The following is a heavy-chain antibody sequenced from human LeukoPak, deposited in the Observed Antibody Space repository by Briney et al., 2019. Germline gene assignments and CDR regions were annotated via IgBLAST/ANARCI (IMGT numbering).Heavy chain of an antibody. Sequence: SETLSLTCTVSGDSTSNFYWNWIRQSPAKGLEGIGNIHYSGSSVYNPSLKSRGTISIDTSRRQFFLKLNSVTAADTAVYFCALAPNSNWFDFWGPGTLVTVSS. CDR1: GDSTSNFY. V-gene: IGHV4-59*03. CDR3: ALAPNSNWFDF. CDR2: IHYSGSS. J-gene: IGHJ5*01. D-gene: IGHD2-8*01.